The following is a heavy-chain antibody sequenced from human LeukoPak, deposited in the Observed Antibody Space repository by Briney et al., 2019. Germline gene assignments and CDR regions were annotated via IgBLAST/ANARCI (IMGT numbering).Heavy chain of an antibody. CDR2: ISYDGSNK. CDR3: ATNGAAGGFDP. V-gene: IGHV3-30*03. Sequence: GGSLRLSCAASGFTVSSNYMSWVRQAPGKGLEWVAVISYDGSNKYYADSVKGRFTISRDNSKNTLYLQMNSLRAEDTAVYYCATNGAAGGFDPWGQGTLVTVSS. D-gene: IGHD1-26*01. CDR1: GFTVSSNY. J-gene: IGHJ5*02.